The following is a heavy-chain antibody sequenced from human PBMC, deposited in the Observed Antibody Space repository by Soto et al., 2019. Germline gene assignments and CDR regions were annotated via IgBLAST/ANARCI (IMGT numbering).Heavy chain of an antibody. D-gene: IGHD1-26*01. V-gene: IGHV1-69*01. J-gene: IGHJ4*02. CDR3: ARDGGRHSGGIDY. CDR1: GGTFSSYS. Sequence: QVQLVQSGAEVKKPGSSVKVSCKASGGTFSSYSINWVRQARGQGLEWMGEIIPIFGTANYAHKFQGRVTITAHESTSTAYMEVSSLRSEDKAVYYCARDGGRHSGGIDYWGQGTLVTVSS. CDR2: IIPIFGTA.